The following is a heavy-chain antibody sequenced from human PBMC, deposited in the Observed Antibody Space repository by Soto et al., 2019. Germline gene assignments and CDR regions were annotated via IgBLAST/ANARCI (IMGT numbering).Heavy chain of an antibody. D-gene: IGHD1-7*01. CDR1: GDSVSTDY. V-gene: IGHV4-59*08. CDR2: ISYLGST. J-gene: IGHJ5*02. Sequence: SETLSLTCSVSGDSVSTDYWSWIRQPPGKGLEWIASISYLGSTNYNPSLKSRVTISLDTPKNQFSLNLSSVTAADTAVYSCARAAGARTRHWFDPWGQGTLVTVS. CDR3: ARAAGARTRHWFDP.